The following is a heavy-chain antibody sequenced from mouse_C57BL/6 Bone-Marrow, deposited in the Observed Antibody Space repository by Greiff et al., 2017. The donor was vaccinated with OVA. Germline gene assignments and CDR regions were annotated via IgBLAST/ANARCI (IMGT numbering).Heavy chain of an antibody. V-gene: IGHV5-6*01. J-gene: IGHJ2*01. CDR1: GFTFSSYG. Sequence: EVKLVESGGDLVKPGGSLKLSCAASGFTFSSYGMSWVRQTPDKRLEWVATISSGGSYTYYPDSVKGRFPISRDNAKNTLYLQMSSLKSEDTAMYYCARHGDYGSFVDYWGQGTTLTVSS. D-gene: IGHD1-1*01. CDR3: ARHGDYGSFVDY. CDR2: ISSGGSYT.